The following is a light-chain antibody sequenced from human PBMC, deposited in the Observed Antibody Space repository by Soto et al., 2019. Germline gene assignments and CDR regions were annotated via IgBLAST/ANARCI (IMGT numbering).Light chain of an antibody. V-gene: IGLV2-14*01. Sequence: QSVLTQPASVSGSPGQSITISCTGTSSDVGGYNYVSWYQQHPGKAPKLMIYEVSNRPSGVSNRFSGSKSGNTASLTISGPQAEDEADYYCTSYTTSSTHWVFGGGTKLNVL. CDR3: TSYTTSSTHWV. CDR1: SSDVGGYNY. J-gene: IGLJ3*02. CDR2: EVS.